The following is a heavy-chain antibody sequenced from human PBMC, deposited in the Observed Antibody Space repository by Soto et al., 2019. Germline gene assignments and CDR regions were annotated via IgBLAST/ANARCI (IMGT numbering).Heavy chain of an antibody. CDR2: IDYDGST. D-gene: IGHD5-12*01. V-gene: IGHV4-59*08. Sequence: QVRLQESGPGLVKPSETLSLTCTVSGGSMLSYYWCWIRQPPGRGLEWIGFIDYDGSTKYHPSLTSRVTLPVNTSKTQASLPVTPATAPATAVYYCARRIGATETVDYWGQGTLVTVSS. J-gene: IGHJ4*02. CDR3: ARRIGATETVDY. CDR1: GGSMLSYY.